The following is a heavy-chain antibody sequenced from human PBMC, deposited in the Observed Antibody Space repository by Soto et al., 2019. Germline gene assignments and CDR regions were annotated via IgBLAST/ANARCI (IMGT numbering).Heavy chain of an antibody. J-gene: IGHJ3*02. CDR2: ITYNGDTI. V-gene: IGHV3-11*01. CDR3: ARLRPTNTGGTFGI. Sequence: QVQLVESGGGLVKPGGSLRLSCAASGFTFSDYYMTWIRQAPGKGLEWLSYITYNGDTIYYADCVKGRFTISRDNAHNALYLEMNRLRAEDTAIYYCARLRPTNTGGTFGICGQGTMVTLSS. D-gene: IGHD5-18*01. CDR1: GFTFSDYY.